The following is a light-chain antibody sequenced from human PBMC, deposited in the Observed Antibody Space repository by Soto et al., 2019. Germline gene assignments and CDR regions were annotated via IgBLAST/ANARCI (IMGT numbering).Light chain of an antibody. Sequence: DIQMTQSPSTLSASVGDRVTITCRASQSISSWLAWYLQKPGKAPKLLIYKASSLATGVPSRFSGSGSGTEFTLTISSLQPDDFATYYCQQYNSYPCTFGQGTKVEIK. CDR3: QQYNSYPCT. CDR1: QSISSW. V-gene: IGKV1-5*01. J-gene: IGKJ1*01. CDR2: KAS.